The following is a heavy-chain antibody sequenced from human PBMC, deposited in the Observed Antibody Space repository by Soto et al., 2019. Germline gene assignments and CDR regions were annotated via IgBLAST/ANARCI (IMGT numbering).Heavy chain of an antibody. V-gene: IGHV1-24*01. Sequence: ASVTVSCKVSGYTLPELSMHWVRQAPGKGLEWMGRFDPEDGETIYAQKFQGRVTMTEDTSTDTAYMELSSLRSEDTAVYYCATGGLWGYCSSTSGMDVWGQGTTVTVSS. CDR3: ATGGLWGYCSSTSGMDV. CDR1: GYTLPELS. CDR2: FDPEDGET. D-gene: IGHD2-2*01. J-gene: IGHJ6*01.